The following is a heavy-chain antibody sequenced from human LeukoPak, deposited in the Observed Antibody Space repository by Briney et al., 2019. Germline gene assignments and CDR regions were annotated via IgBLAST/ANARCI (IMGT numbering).Heavy chain of an antibody. CDR1: GFTFSSYA. Sequence: GGSLRLSCAASGFTFSSYAMSWVRQAPGKGLEWVSTIYGGGTNTFYADSVKGRFTISRDDSKNMQFLEMDSLRPEDTAVYFCAKRITEAAGIYFDSWGQGTLVTVSS. V-gene: IGHV3-23*01. J-gene: IGHJ4*02. CDR2: IYGGGTNT. D-gene: IGHD6-19*01. CDR3: AKRITEAAGIYFDS.